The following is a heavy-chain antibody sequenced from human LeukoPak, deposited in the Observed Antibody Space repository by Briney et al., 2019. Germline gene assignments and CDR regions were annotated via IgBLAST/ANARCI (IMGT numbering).Heavy chain of an antibody. D-gene: IGHD3-10*01. Sequence: GESLKISCKGSGYSFTSYWIGWVRQMPGKGLEWMGIIYPGDSDTRYSPSFQGQVTISADKSISTAYLQWSSLKASDTAMYYCARRLLWFGELEGDYFDYWGQGTLVTVSS. J-gene: IGHJ4*02. CDR1: GYSFTSYW. CDR3: ARRLLWFGELEGDYFDY. CDR2: IYPGDSDT. V-gene: IGHV5-51*01.